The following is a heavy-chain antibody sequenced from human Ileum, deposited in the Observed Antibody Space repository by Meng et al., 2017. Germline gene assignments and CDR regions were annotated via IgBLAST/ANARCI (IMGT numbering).Heavy chain of an antibody. J-gene: IGHJ4*02. CDR2: INHSGST. D-gene: IGHD3-22*01. CDR3: ARGGHDSSGYYSFDY. V-gene: IGHV4-34*01. CDR1: GGSFSGYY. Sequence: QVQLDQWGAGLLKPSETLSLTCAVYGGSFSGYYWSWIRQPPGKGLEWIGEINHSGSTNYNPSLKSRVTISVDTSKNQFSLKLSSVTAADTAVYYCARGGHDSSGYYSFDYWGQGTLVTVSS.